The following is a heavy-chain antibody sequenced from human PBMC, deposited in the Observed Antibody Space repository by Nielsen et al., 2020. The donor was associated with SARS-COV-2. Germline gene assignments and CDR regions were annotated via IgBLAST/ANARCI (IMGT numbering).Heavy chain of an antibody. V-gene: IGHV4-39*01. J-gene: IGHJ6*02. D-gene: IGHD4-11*01. CDR2: IYYSGST. CDR3: ARTDFLTTVIPYYYYYGMDV. Sequence: SETLSLTCTVSGGSISSGGYYWSWIRQPPGKGLEWIGSIYYSGSTYYNPSLKSRVTISVDTSKNQFSLKLSSVTAADTAVYYCARTDFLTTVIPYYYYYGMDVWGQGTTVTVSS. CDR1: GGSISSGGYY.